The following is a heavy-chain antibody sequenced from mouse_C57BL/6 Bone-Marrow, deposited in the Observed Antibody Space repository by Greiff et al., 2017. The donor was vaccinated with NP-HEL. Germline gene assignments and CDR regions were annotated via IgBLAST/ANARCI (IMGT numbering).Heavy chain of an antibody. Sequence: EVQGVESGGDLVKPGGSLKLSCAASGFTFSSYGMSWVRQTPDKRLEWVATISSGGSYTYYPDSVKGRFTISRDNAKNTLYLQMSSLKSEDTAMYYCARQYYGISWFAYWGQGTLVTVSA. J-gene: IGHJ3*01. V-gene: IGHV5-6*01. CDR2: ISSGGSYT. CDR3: ARQYYGISWFAY. CDR1: GFTFSSYG. D-gene: IGHD2-1*01.